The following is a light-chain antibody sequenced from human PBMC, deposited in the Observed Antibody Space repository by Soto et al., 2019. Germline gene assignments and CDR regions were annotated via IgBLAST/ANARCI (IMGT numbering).Light chain of an antibody. CDR3: GSRSTTTTREV. CDR1: SSVVGGYDF. CDR2: AVT. Sequence: QSALAEPAAVSGSPGQSITISCTAASSVVGGYDFVSWYQHHPGTPPKLIIYAVTHRPSGVSHRFSVSKSASTASLTISGLQVEDEADYYCGSRSTTTTREVFXTGTMGT. J-gene: IGLJ1*01. V-gene: IGLV2-14*01.